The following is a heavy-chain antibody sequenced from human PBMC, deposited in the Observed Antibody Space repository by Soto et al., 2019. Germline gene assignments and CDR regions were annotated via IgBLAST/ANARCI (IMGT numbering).Heavy chain of an antibody. Sequence: PSETLSLTCAVSGGSISSSNWWSWVRQPPGKGLEWIGEIYHSGSTNYNPSLKSRVAISVDTSKNQFSLKLSSVTAADTAVYYCARGEGYALDVWGQGTTVTVS. CDR3: ARGEGYALDV. CDR2: IYHSGST. J-gene: IGHJ6*02. CDR1: GGSISSSNW. D-gene: IGHD1-26*01. V-gene: IGHV4-4*02.